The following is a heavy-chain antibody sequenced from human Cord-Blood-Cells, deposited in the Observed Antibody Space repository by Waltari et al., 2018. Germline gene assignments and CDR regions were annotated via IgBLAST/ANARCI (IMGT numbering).Heavy chain of an antibody. CDR1: YG. Sequence: YGISWVRQALGQGLEWMGWISAYNGNTNYAQKLQGRVTMTTDTSTSTAYMELRSLRSDDTAVYYCARGFSSGWYWFDPWGQGTLVTVSS. V-gene: IGHV1-18*01. CDR2: ISAYNGNT. CDR3: ARGFSSGWYWFDP. J-gene: IGHJ5*02. D-gene: IGHD6-19*01.